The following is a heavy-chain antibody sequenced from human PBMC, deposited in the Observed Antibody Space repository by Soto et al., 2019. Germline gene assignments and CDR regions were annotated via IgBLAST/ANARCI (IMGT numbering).Heavy chain of an antibody. D-gene: IGHD3-10*01. CDR1: GFTFSSYA. Sequence: EVQLLESGGGLVQPGGSLRLSCAASGFTFSSYAMSWVRQAPGKGLEWVSAISGSGGSTYYADSVKGRFTISRDNSKNTLYLQMNSLRAEDTAVYYCAKVLWCGELDYYYYGMDVWGQGTTVTVSS. J-gene: IGHJ6*02. V-gene: IGHV3-23*01. CDR3: AKVLWCGELDYYYYGMDV. CDR2: ISGSGGST.